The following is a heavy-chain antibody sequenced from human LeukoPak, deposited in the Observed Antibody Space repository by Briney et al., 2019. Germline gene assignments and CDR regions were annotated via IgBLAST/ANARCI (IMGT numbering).Heavy chain of an antibody. J-gene: IGHJ4*02. Sequence: GGPLRLSCAASGFTFSSYWMTWVRQAPGRGLEWAANIKQDGSEKYYVDSVKGRFTISRDNAKNSLYLQMNSLRAEDTAVYYCARVGSGSYWDYFDYWGQGTLVTVSS. V-gene: IGHV3-7*03. D-gene: IGHD1-26*01. CDR2: IKQDGSEK. CDR1: GFTFSSYW. CDR3: ARVGSGSYWDYFDY.